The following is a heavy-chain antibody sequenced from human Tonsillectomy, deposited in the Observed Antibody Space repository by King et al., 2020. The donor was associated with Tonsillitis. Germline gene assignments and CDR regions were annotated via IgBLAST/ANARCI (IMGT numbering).Heavy chain of an antibody. CDR1: GFRVSLNF. CDR3: AIGGATIGMYSVIRPYYFNS. Sequence: VQLVESGGDLVQPGGSLRISCAASGFRVSLNFMSWVRQAPGKGLEWVSLLYSDGTTFYADSVRGRFTISSDASKNTLYLQMNSLRADDTAFYFCAIGGATIGMYSVIRPYYFNSWGQGTLVTISS. J-gene: IGHJ4*02. D-gene: IGHD1-26*01. CDR2: LYSDGTT. V-gene: IGHV3-66*01.